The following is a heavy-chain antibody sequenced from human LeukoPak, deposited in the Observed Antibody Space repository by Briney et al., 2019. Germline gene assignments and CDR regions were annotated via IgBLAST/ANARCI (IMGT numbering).Heavy chain of an antibody. D-gene: IGHD5-18*01. CDR2: IIPIFGTA. CDR1: GGTFSSYA. J-gene: IGHJ6*02. Sequence: GASVKVSCKASGGTFSSYAISWVRQAPGQGLERMGGIIPIFGTANYAQKFQGRVTITADESTSTAYMELSSLRSEDTAVYYCARQDTAMVLYYYGMDVWGQGTTVTVSS. V-gene: IGHV1-69*13. CDR3: ARQDTAMVLYYYGMDV.